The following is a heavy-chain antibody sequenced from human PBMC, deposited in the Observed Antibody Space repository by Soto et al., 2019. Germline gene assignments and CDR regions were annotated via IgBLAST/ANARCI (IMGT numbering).Heavy chain of an antibody. CDR3: AKWSLTMVRGAQFQDYMDV. J-gene: IGHJ6*03. CDR2: ISGSGGST. Sequence: GGSLRLSCAASGFTFSSYAMSWVRQAPGKGLEWVSAISGSGGSTYYADSVKGRFTISRDNSKNTLYLQMNSLRAEDTAVYYCAKWSLTMVRGAQFQDYMDVWGKGTTVTVSS. CDR1: GFTFSSYA. V-gene: IGHV3-23*01. D-gene: IGHD3-10*01.